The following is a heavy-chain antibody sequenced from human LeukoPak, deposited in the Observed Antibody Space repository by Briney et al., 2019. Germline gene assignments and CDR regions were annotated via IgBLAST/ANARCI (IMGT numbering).Heavy chain of an antibody. D-gene: IGHD3-16*01. Sequence: GGSLRLSCAASGFIFSSYAMHWVRQAPGKGLEWVAVISYDGSNKYYADSVKGRFTISRDNSKNTLYLQMNSLRAEDTAVYYCGRDPDHGAVDYWGQGTLVTVSS. V-gene: IGHV3-30*04. CDR3: GRDPDHGAVDY. CDR2: ISYDGSNK. J-gene: IGHJ4*02. CDR1: GFIFSSYA.